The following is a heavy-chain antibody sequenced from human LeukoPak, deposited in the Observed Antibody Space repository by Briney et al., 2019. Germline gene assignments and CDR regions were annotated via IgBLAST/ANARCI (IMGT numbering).Heavy chain of an antibody. D-gene: IGHD6-19*01. CDR1: GGSISNYY. Sequence: SETLSLTCTVSGGSISNYYWSWIRQPAGKGLEWIGRIYTSGSSNYNPSLKSRVTMSIDTSKNHFSLKLSSVTAADTAVYYCAAESERWLVRTWGQGTLVTVSS. V-gene: IGHV4-4*07. CDR3: AAESERWLVRT. J-gene: IGHJ5*02. CDR2: IYTSGSS.